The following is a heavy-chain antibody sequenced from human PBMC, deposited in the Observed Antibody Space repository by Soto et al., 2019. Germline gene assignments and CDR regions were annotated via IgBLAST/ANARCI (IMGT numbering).Heavy chain of an antibody. J-gene: IGHJ6*03. CDR1: GGSITDSY. CDR3: PRETRRWVCTPSYMDV. V-gene: IGHV4-59*01. CDR2: IYYGGGT. D-gene: IGHD2-15*01. Sequence: QVQLQESGPGLVKPSETLSLTCTVSGGSITDSYWSWIRQPPGKGLEWIGSIYYGGGTSYNPSLRSRFAISADSSKSHHSLKLNSVTAADSTVYYCPRETRRWVCTPSYMDVWGKGTTVTVSS.